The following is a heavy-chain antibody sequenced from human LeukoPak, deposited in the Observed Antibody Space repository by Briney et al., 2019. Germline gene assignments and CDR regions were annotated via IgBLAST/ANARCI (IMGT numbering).Heavy chain of an antibody. D-gene: IGHD2-2*01. J-gene: IGHJ3*02. CDR3: AKDPRFSYCSSTTCAYAFDI. CDR2: ISGSGGNT. Sequence: GGSLRLSCAASGFTFSSYAMSWVRQAPGKGLEWTSTISGSGGNTYHADSVKGRFTISRDNSKNTLYLQMNSLRAEDTAVYYCAKDPRFSYCSSTTCAYAFDIWGQGTMVTVSS. V-gene: IGHV3-23*01. CDR1: GFTFSSYA.